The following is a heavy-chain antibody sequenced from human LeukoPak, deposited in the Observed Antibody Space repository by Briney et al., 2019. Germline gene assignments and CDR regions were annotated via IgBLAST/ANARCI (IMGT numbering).Heavy chain of an antibody. CDR3: ARGPSDYTWAWFDY. CDR1: GYTFINYY. Sequence: ASVKVSCKASGYTFINYYIHWVRQAPAQGFEWVGLINPSGGGTSYAQKFQGRVSMTRDTSTDTVYMDLSSLRSEDTAVYYCARGPSDYTWAWFDYWGQGTLVTVSS. CDR2: INPSGGGT. D-gene: IGHD4-11*01. V-gene: IGHV1-46*01. J-gene: IGHJ4*02.